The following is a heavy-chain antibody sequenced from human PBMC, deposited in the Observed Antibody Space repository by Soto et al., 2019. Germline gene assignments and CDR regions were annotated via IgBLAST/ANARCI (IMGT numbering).Heavy chain of an antibody. CDR2: ISTTSSSI. Sequence: GWNLRLSCAASGFTFSSYSMNWVRQAPGKGLEWISYISTTSSSIYYADSVKGRFTISRDNAKNSLFLQMNSLRDEDTAVYYCASKGVHFDSRGDAALVNV. D-gene: IGHD3-10*01. CDR1: GFTFSSYS. V-gene: IGHV3-48*02. CDR3: ASKGVHFDS. J-gene: IGHJ4*01.